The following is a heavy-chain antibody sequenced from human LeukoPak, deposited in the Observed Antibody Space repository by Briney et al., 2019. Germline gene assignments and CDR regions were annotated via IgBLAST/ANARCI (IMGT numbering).Heavy chain of an antibody. CDR2: ISGRGTTS. D-gene: IGHD6-19*01. V-gene: IGHV3-23*01. CDR1: GFTFSSYA. J-gene: IGHJ4*02. Sequence: PGGSLRLSCATSGFTFSSYAMIWVRQAPGKGLEWVSSISGRGTTSHYADAVKGRFTISRDNSKGTVYLQMSSLRAEDTAVYYCARDTRSGPDYWGQGTLVTVSS. CDR3: ARDTRSGPDY.